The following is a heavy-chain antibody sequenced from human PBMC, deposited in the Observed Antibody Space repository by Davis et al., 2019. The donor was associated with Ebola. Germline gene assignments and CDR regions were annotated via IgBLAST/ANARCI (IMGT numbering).Heavy chain of an antibody. CDR2: IDPSDSYT. D-gene: IGHD6-13*01. CDR3: ARQEALYGSIDN. V-gene: IGHV5-10-1*01. Sequence: GESLKISCEGSGYSFTSYWISWVRQLPGKGLEWVGRIDPSDSYTDYSPSFQGHVTISTDKSINTAYLQWSSLKASDSAMYYCARQEALYGSIDNWGQGTLVTVSS. CDR1: GYSFTSYW. J-gene: IGHJ4*02.